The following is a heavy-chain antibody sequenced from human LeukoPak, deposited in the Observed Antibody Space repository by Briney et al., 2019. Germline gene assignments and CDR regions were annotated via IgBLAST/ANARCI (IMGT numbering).Heavy chain of an antibody. D-gene: IGHD3-22*01. CDR1: GFTFSSYV. J-gene: IGHJ4*02. V-gene: IGHV3-23*01. Sequence: GGSLRLSCAASGFTFSSYVMSWVRQAPGKGLEWVSFISASGGSTYYAGSVKGRFTISRDNSKNTLFLQMSSLRAEDTAVSYCVKDLGDSGGYNPFDFWGQGTLVTVSS. CDR2: ISASGGST. CDR3: VKDLGDSGGYNPFDF.